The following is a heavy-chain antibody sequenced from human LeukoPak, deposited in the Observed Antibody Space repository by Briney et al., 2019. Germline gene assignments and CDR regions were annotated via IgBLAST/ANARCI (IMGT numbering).Heavy chain of an antibody. CDR3: ARDYSAAGDY. Sequence: PGGSLRLSCAASGFTFSNYEMNWVRQAPGKGLEWVSYISSSGDTIYSADSVKGRFTISRDNAKNLLYLQMNSLRAEDTAVYHCARDYSAAGDYWGQGTLVTVSS. V-gene: IGHV3-48*03. CDR2: ISSSGDTI. D-gene: IGHD6-13*01. CDR1: GFTFSNYE. J-gene: IGHJ4*02.